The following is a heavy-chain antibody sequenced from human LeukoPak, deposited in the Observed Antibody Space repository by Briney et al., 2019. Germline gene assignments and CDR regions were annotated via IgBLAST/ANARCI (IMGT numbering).Heavy chain of an antibody. J-gene: IGHJ2*01. CDR2: IGGGGVTT. D-gene: IGHD1-26*01. CDR1: GFTFSSYS. Sequence: PGGSLRLSCAASGFTFSSYSMHWVRQAPGKGPEFVSVIGGGGVTTFYADSVKDRFTISRDNSKSTLFLEMGSLRAEDMAVYHCAREGGGSGLWYYDLWGRGTLVTVSS. V-gene: IGHV3-64*02. CDR3: AREGGGSGLWYYDL.